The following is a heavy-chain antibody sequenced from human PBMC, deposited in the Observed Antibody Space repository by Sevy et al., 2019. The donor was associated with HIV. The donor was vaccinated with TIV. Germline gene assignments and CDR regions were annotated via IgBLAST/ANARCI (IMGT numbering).Heavy chain of an antibody. Sequence: GGSLRLSCAASGFTFSSYWMSWVRQAPGKGLEWVANIKEDGTEKYYVDSVKGRFTISRDKAKNSLYLQMNSLRAEDTAVFYCARGSWTPECWGQGTLVTVSS. CDR2: IKEDGTEK. J-gene: IGHJ4*02. V-gene: IGHV3-7*01. CDR3: ARGSWTPEC. CDR1: GFTFSSYW. D-gene: IGHD3-3*01.